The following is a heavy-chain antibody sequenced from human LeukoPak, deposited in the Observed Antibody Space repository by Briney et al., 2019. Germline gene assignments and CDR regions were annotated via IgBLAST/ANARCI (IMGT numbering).Heavy chain of an antibody. CDR3: AKAERAYDSSGYCLDS. CDR2: ISGSGGST. Sequence: PGGSLRLSCAASGFTFSSYAMSWVRQAPGKGLEWVSTISGSGGSTYYADSVKGRFTISRDNSKNTLYLQMNSQRAEDTAVYYCAKAERAYDSSGYCLDSWGQGTLVTVSS. V-gene: IGHV3-23*01. CDR1: GFTFSSYA. D-gene: IGHD3-22*01. J-gene: IGHJ4*02.